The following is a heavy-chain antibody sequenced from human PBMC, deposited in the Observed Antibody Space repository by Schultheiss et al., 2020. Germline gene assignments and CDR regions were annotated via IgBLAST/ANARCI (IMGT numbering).Heavy chain of an antibody. CDR2: ISSNGGST. J-gene: IGHJ4*02. V-gene: IGHV3-64*04. CDR1: GFTFSSYA. D-gene: IGHD1-20*01. Sequence: GESLKISCAASGFTFSSYAMHWVRQAPGKGLEYVSAISSNGGSTYYADSVKGRFTISRDNSKNTLYLQMNSLRAEDTAVYYCAKPFPNGITGTEDYWGQGTLVTV. CDR3: AKPFPNGITGTEDY.